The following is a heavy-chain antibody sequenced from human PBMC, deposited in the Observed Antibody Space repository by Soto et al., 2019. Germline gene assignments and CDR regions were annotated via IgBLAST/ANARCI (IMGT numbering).Heavy chain of an antibody. CDR2: IWYDGSNK. CDR3: AMTNPVLLYFDWPNFDY. CDR1: GFTFSSYG. V-gene: IGHV3-33*01. Sequence: GGSLRLSCAASGFTFSSYGMHWVRQAPGKGLEWVAVIWYDGSNKYYADSVKGRFTISRDNSKNTLCLQMNSLRAEDTAVYYCAMTNPVLLYFDWPNFDYRGQGTLVTGSS. D-gene: IGHD3-9*01. J-gene: IGHJ4*02.